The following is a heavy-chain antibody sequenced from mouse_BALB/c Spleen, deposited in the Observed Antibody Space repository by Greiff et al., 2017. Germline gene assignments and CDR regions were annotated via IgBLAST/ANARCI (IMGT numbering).Heavy chain of an antibody. CDR3: ARSEGVYDGYAYWYFDV. D-gene: IGHD2-3*01. CDR2: IYPGDGDT. Sequence: VQLQQSGPELVKPGASVKISCKASGYAFSSSWMNWVKQRPGQGLEWIGRIYPGDGDTNYNGKFKGKATLTADKSSSTAYMQLSSLTSVDSAVYFCARSEGVYDGYAYWYFDVGGAGTTVTVSS. J-gene: IGHJ1*01. V-gene: IGHV1-82*01. CDR1: GYAFSSSW.